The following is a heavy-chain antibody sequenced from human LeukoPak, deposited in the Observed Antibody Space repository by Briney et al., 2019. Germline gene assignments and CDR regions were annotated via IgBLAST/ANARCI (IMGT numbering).Heavy chain of an antibody. CDR3: TRDHLGSDWDYDY. CDR1: GFTFGDYA. J-gene: IGHJ4*02. Sequence: GGSLRLSCTTSGFTFGDYAMSWVRQAPGKGLEWVCFIRSKAYGETAECAASVRGRFTISRDDFNSIAYLHMDSLKTEDTAVYYCTRDHLGSDWDYDYWGQGTLVSVSS. CDR2: IRSKAYGETA. V-gene: IGHV3-49*04. D-gene: IGHD1-26*01.